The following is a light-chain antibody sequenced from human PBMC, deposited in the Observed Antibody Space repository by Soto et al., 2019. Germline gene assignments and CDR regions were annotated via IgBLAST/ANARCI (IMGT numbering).Light chain of an antibody. V-gene: IGKV3-20*01. CDR2: GAS. J-gene: IGKJ5*01. Sequence: EIVLTQSPGTLSLSPGERATLSCRASQSVSGSYLAWYQQKPGQTPRLLIYGASTRATGIPDRFSGSESGTDFTLTITSLEPEDFAVYYCQQYGTSPRTFGQGTRLEIK. CDR3: QQYGTSPRT. CDR1: QSVSGSY.